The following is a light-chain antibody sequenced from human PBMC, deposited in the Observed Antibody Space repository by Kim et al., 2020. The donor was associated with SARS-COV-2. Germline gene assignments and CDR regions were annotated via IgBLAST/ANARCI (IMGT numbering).Light chain of an antibody. CDR3: NSRDRSGNHLV. CDR1: SLRSYY. V-gene: IGLV3-19*01. J-gene: IGLJ2*01. Sequence: ALGQTVRITCQGDSLRSYYASWYQQKPGQAPVLVIYGKNNRPSGIPDRISGSSSGNTASLTITGAQAEDEADYYCNSRDRSGNHLVFGGGTQLTVL. CDR2: GKN.